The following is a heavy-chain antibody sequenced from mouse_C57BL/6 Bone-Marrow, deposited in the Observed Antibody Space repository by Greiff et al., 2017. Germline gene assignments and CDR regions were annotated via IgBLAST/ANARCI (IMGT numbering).Heavy chain of an antibody. CDR3: TRTRGIDY. CDR2: IDPENGDT. J-gene: IGHJ2*01. V-gene: IGHV14-4*01. Sequence: VQLQQSGAELVRPGASVKLSCTASGFNIKDDYMHWVKQRPEQGLEWIGWIDPENGDTEYASKFQGKATITADTSSNTAYLQISSLTSEDTAVYYCTRTRGIDYWGQGTTLTVSS. D-gene: IGHD3-3*01. CDR1: GFNIKDDY.